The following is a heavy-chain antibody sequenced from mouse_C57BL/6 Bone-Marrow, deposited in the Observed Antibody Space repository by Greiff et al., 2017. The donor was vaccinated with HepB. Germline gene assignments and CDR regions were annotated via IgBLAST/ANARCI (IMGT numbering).Heavy chain of an antibody. J-gene: IGHJ4*01. V-gene: IGHV1-15*01. Sequence: QVHVKQSGAELVRPGASVTLSCKASGYTFTDYEMHWVKQTPVHGLEWIGAIDPETGGTAYNQKFKGKAILTADKSSSTAYMELRSLTSEDSAVYYCTRLDAMDYWGQGTSVTVSS. CDR1: GYTFTDYE. CDR2: IDPETGGT. CDR3: TRLDAMDY.